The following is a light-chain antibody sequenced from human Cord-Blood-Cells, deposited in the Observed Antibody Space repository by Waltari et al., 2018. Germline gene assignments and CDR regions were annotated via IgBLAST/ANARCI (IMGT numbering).Light chain of an antibody. Sequence: QSALTQPASVSGSPAQSITLSCTGTRSDVGGYNYVSWYQQHPGKAPKLMIYDVSNRPSGVSNRFSGSKSGNTASLTISGLQAEDEADYYCSSYTSSSTRVVFGGGTKLTVL. V-gene: IGLV2-14*01. CDR3: SSYTSSSTRVV. J-gene: IGLJ2*01. CDR1: RSDVGGYNY. CDR2: DVS.